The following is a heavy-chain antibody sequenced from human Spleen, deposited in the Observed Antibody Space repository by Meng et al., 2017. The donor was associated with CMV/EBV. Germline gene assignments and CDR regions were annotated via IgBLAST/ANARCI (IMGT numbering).Heavy chain of an antibody. CDR3: ARQSLMRWDLGDWFDP. CDR2: IYYSGST. J-gene: IGHJ5*02. CDR1: GFTFSGYSMN. V-gene: IGHV4-39*01. Sequence: GSLRLSCVASGFTFSGYSMNWVRQPPGKGLEWIGSIYYSGSTYYNPSLKSRVTISVDASKNQLSLKLNSETAADTAVYYCARQSLMRWDLGDWFDPWGQGTLVTVSS. D-gene: IGHD1-26*01.